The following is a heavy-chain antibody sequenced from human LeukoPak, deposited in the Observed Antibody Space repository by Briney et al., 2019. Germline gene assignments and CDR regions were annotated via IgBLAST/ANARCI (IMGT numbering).Heavy chain of an antibody. D-gene: IGHD3-3*01. CDR2: INHSGST. V-gene: IGHV4-34*01. CDR1: GGSISSYY. CDR3: ARRSSGRPVDY. Sequence: SETLSLTCTVSGGSISSYYWSWIRQPPGKGLEWIGEINHSGSTYYNPSLKSRVTISRDTSKDQFSLRLSSVTAADTAVYYCARRSSGRPVDYWGQGTLVTVSS. J-gene: IGHJ4*02.